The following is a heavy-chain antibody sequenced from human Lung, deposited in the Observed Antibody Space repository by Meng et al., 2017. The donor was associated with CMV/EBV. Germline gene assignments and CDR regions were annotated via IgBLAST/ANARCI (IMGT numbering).Heavy chain of an antibody. CDR1: GYTFTAHY. J-gene: IGHJ4*02. CDR2: IHPHRGDT. V-gene: IGHV1-2*02. CDR3: ARDNNWGPDY. Sequence: SVKVSCKASGYTFTAHYFHWVRQAPGQGLEWMGWIHPHRGDTNYAQQFQGRVTLTRDTSINTGYMELTRLTSDDTAVYYCARDNNWGPDYWGQGTLVTAAS. D-gene: IGHD7-27*01.